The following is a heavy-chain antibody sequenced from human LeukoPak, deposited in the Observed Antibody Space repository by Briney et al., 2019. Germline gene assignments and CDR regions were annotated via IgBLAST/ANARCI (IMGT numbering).Heavy chain of an antibody. CDR2: IYYSGST. Sequence: SETLSLTCTVSGGSISSSSYYWGWIRQPPGKGLEWIGSIYYSGSTYYNPSLKSRVTISVDTSKNQFSLKLSSVTAADTAVYYCAAQDIVATIDYWGQGTLVTVSS. J-gene: IGHJ4*02. CDR3: AAQDIVATIDY. V-gene: IGHV4-39*07. CDR1: GGSISSSSYY. D-gene: IGHD5-12*01.